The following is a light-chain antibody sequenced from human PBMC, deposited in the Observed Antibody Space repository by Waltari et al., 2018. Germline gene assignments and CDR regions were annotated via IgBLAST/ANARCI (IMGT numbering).Light chain of an antibody. V-gene: IGKV4-1*01. CDR3: QQYYSSPLT. CDR1: QSVLYSSNNKNY. J-gene: IGKJ4*01. Sequence: DIVMTQSPDSLAVSLGERATINCKHSQSVLYSSNNKNYLGWYKQRPGQPPKLLIYWASTRENGVPDRFSGSGSGTDFTLTISSLQAEDVAVYYCQQYYSSPLTFGGGTKVEIK. CDR2: WAS.